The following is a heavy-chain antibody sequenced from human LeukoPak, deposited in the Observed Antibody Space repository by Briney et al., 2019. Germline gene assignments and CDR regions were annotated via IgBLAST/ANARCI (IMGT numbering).Heavy chain of an antibody. V-gene: IGHV4-59*01. CDR2: IYYSGST. CDR1: GGSISSYY. Sequence: PSETLPLTCTVSGGSISSYYWSWIRQPPGKGLEWIGYIYYSGSTNYNPSFKSRVTISVDTSKNQFSLKLSSVTAADTAVYYCATGIAVADYYFDYWGQGTLVTVSS. CDR3: ATGIAVADYYFDY. J-gene: IGHJ4*02. D-gene: IGHD6-19*01.